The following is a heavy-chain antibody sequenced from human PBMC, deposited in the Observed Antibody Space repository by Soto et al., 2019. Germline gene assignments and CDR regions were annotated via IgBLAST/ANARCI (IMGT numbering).Heavy chain of an antibody. CDR3: AKGVVNHKDYFGSASHYYYGMDV. V-gene: IGHV4-34*01. CDR2: INHSGST. D-gene: IGHD3-10*01. J-gene: IGHJ6*02. CDR1: GGLFSGDS. Sequence: PSENLCLNCAVYGGLFSGDSWSRIRQPPWKGQEWVGEINHSGSTNYNPSLKSRVTISVDTSKNQFSLKLSSVTAADTAVYYCAKGVVNHKDYFGSASHYYYGMDVWGQGTTVTVSS.